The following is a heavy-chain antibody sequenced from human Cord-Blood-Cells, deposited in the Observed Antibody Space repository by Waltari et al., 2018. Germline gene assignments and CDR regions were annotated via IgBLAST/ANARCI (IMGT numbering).Heavy chain of an antibody. J-gene: IGHJ4*02. CDR2: INPYSGGT. Sequence: QVQLVQSGAEVKKPGASVKVSCKASGYTFTGYYMHWVRQAPGQGLEWSGGINPYSGGTNYEQKFKGRVTMTRDTSIRTAYMELSRLGSDDTAVYYCARDLGLGIEVYFDYWGQGTLVTVSS. V-gene: IGHV1-2*02. CDR1: GYTFTGYY. CDR3: ARDLGLGIEVYFDY. D-gene: IGHD7-27*01.